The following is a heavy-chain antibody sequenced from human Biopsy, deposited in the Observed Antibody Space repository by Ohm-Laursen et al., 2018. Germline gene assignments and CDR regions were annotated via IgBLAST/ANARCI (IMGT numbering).Heavy chain of an antibody. V-gene: IGHV4-59*08. D-gene: IGHD1-26*01. J-gene: IGHJ2*01. Sequence: SDTLSLACTVSGGSISSYYWSWIRQPPGKGPEWIGYIYYTGSTNYNPSLKSRVTISVDTSMNHLSLRLTFVTAADTAVYYCARHAPSYSGSYWRYFDLWGRGTLVTVSS. CDR3: ARHAPSYSGSYWRYFDL. CDR1: GGSISSYY. CDR2: IYYTGST.